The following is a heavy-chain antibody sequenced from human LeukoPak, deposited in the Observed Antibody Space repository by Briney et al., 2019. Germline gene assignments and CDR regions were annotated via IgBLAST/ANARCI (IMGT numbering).Heavy chain of an antibody. CDR1: GFTFSSYA. Sequence: SGGSLRLSCAASGFTFSSYAMSWVRQAPGKGLEWVSAISGSGGSTYYADSVKGRFTISRDNSKNTLYLQMNGLRAEDTAVYYCAKALLGPFDYWGQGTLVTVSS. CDR3: AKALLGPFDY. CDR2: ISGSGGST. D-gene: IGHD3-16*01. V-gene: IGHV3-23*01. J-gene: IGHJ4*02.